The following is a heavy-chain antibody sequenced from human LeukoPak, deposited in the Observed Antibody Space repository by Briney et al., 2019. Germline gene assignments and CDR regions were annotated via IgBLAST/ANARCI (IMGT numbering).Heavy chain of an antibody. V-gene: IGHV3-21*01. CDR2: ISGTSIYI. Sequence: GGSLRLSCATSGFTFSIYTMNWVRQAPGKGLEWVSLISGTSIYIYYADSVKGRFTISRDNAKDSLYLHMSSLRAEDTAVYYCARVRGEYGMDVWGQGTTVTVSS. D-gene: IGHD3-10*01. J-gene: IGHJ6*02. CDR1: GFTFSIYT. CDR3: ARVRGEYGMDV.